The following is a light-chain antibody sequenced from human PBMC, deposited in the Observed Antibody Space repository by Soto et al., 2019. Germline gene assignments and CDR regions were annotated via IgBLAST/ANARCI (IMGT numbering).Light chain of an antibody. CDR1: QSISSW. CDR2: KAS. CDR3: QQYNSYSWT. V-gene: IGKV1-5*03. J-gene: IGKJ1*01. Sequence: DIQMTQSPSTLSASVGDRVTITCRASQSISSWLAWYQQKPGKAPKFLIYKASRLESGVPSRFSGSGSGTEFTLTISSLQPDDFATYYCQQYNSYSWTFGQGTKVEIK.